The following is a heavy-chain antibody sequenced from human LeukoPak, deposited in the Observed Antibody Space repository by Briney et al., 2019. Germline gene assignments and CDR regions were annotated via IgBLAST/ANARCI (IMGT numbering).Heavy chain of an antibody. V-gene: IGHV4-31*03. Sequence: SETLSLTCTVSGGSISSGGYYWSWIRQHPGKGLEWIGYIYYSGSTYYNPSLKSRVTISVDTSKNQFSLKLSSVTAADTAVYYCARSDSYYDSSAWDPRGQGTLVTVSS. CDR1: GGSISSGGYY. J-gene: IGHJ5*02. CDR2: IYYSGST. CDR3: ARSDSYYDSSAWDP. D-gene: IGHD3-22*01.